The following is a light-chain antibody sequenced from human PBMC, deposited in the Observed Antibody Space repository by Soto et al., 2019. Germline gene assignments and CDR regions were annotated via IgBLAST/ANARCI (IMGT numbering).Light chain of an antibody. CDR3: SSYTSSSTLYV. Sequence: QSVLTQPASVSGSPEHSITISCTGTSSDVGGYNYVSGYKQHPAKPPKLMIYEVSNRPSGVSNRFSGSKSGNTASLTISGLQAEDEADYYCSSYTSSSTLYVFGTGTKLTVL. CDR1: SSDVGGYNY. J-gene: IGLJ1*01. CDR2: EVS. V-gene: IGLV2-14*01.